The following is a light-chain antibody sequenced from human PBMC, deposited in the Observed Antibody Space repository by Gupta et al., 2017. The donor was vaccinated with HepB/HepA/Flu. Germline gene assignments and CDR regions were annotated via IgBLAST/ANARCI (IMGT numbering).Light chain of an antibody. CDR3: QSFDTSLSSVV. J-gene: IGLJ2*01. CDR2: DNN. V-gene: IGLV1-40*01. Sequence: QSGLPQPPSVSGAPGQRVTISCPGSSSNIGAHYDVHWYQQLPKTAPKLLIYDNNRRPSGVPDRFSGSTSGTSASLAITGLQTEDAADYYCQSFDTSLSSVVFGGGTKLTVL. CDR1: SSNIGAHYD.